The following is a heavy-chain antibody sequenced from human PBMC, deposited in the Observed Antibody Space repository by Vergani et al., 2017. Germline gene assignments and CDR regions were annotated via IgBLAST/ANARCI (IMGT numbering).Heavy chain of an antibody. J-gene: IGHJ5*02. D-gene: IGHD3-16*01. CDR2: IFPSGNS. CDR1: GDSITNGGFS. V-gene: IGHV4-30-2*01. Sequence: QLQLQESGSGLVKPSQTLSLTCAVSGDSITNGGFSWNWIRQPPGKGPEWIGYIFPSGNSDYNPSLKNRVSISLDKSKNQFSLWVNSVTAADTAVYFCARDSGGYVWGSYEAWFDPWGQGTLVTVSS. CDR3: ARDSGGYVWGSYEAWFDP.